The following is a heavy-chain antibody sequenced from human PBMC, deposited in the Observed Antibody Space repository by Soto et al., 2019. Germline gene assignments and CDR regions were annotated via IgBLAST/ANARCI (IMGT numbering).Heavy chain of an antibody. CDR3: ARDRSSSGNYYYYYVMDV. Sequence: QVQLQESGPGLVKPSETLSLTCPVSGGSISSYYWSWIRQPAGKGLEWIGRIYTSGSTNYNPSLKSRVTMSVDTSKNQFSLKLSSVTAADTAVYYCARDRSSSGNYYYYYVMDVWVQGTT. CDR2: IYTSGST. V-gene: IGHV4-4*07. J-gene: IGHJ6*02. CDR1: GGSISSYY. D-gene: IGHD6-13*01.